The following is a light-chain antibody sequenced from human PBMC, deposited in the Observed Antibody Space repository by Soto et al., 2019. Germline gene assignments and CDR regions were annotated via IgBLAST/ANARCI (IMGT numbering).Light chain of an antibody. Sequence: DIQWTQSLPPLPASVGDRVTIICRAPQGIALWSAWYHQKPGKAAKSLIYADPPLKSGVPSSSGGGGSGTDFSLTISCLQSEYLATYYGQHYYSYPRTFGQGTKVDIK. J-gene: IGKJ1*01. CDR2: ADP. V-gene: IGKV1-5*02. CDR1: QGIALW. CDR3: QHYYSYPRT.